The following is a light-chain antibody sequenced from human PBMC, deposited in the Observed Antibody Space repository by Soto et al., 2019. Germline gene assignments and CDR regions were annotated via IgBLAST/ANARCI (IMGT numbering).Light chain of an antibody. V-gene: IGKV3-15*01. Sequence: EIVMTQSPATLSVSPGERATLSCRASQSVSSNLAWHQQKPGQAPRLLIYSASTRATGTPARFSGSGSGTEFTLTISSLLSEDIAVYYCPQYDIWPITFGQGTRLEIK. CDR2: SAS. CDR3: PQYDIWPIT. CDR1: QSVSSN. J-gene: IGKJ5*01.